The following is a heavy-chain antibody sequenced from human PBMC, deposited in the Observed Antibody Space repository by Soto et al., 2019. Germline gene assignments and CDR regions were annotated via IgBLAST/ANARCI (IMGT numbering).Heavy chain of an antibody. CDR2: IYYSGST. J-gene: IGHJ4*02. CDR3: ARHRGTTSLTDY. V-gene: IGHV4-39*01. CDR1: GGSISSSSYY. D-gene: IGHD3-10*01. Sequence: QLQLQESGPGLVKPSETLSLTCTVSGGSISSSSYYWGWIRQPPGKGLEWIGSIYYSGSTYYNPSLKCRVTISVDTSKNQFSLKLSSVTAADTAVYYCARHRGTTSLTDYWGQGTLVTVSS.